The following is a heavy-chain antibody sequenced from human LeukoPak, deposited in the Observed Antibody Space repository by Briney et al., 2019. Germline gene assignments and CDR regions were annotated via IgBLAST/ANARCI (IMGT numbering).Heavy chain of an antibody. CDR1: GFTFSSYA. CDR3: AKGGTMAQGVILSHPPDY. V-gene: IGHV3-23*01. D-gene: IGHD3-10*01. Sequence: GGSLRLSCAASGFTFSSYAMSWVRQAPGKGLEWVSAISGSGGSTYYADSVKGRFTISRDNSKNTLYLQMNSLRAEDTAVYYCAKGGTMAQGVILSHPPDYWGQGTLVTVSS. J-gene: IGHJ4*02. CDR2: ISGSGGST.